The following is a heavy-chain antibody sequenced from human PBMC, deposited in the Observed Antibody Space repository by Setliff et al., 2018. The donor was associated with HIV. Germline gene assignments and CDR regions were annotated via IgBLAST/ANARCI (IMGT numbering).Heavy chain of an antibody. CDR3: ASDQGSGWYYYYYGMDV. D-gene: IGHD6-19*01. CDR2: ISAYNGNT. Sequence: ASVKVSCKASGYTFTSYGISWVRQAPGQGLEWMGWISAYNGNTNYAQKLQGRVTMTTDTSTSTAYMELRSLRSDDTAVYYCASDQGSGWYYYYYGMDVWGQGTTVTVSS. V-gene: IGHV1-18*01. J-gene: IGHJ6*02. CDR1: GYTFTSYG.